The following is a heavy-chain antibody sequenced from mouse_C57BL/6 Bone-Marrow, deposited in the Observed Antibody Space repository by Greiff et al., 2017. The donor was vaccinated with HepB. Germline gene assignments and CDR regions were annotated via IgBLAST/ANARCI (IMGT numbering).Heavy chain of an antibody. CDR1: GYSITSGYY. J-gene: IGHJ2*01. V-gene: IGHV3-6*01. Sequence: EVKLQESGPGLVKPSQSLSLTCSVTGYSITSGYYWNWIRQFPGNKLEWMGYISYDGSNNYNPSLKNRISITRDTSKNQFFLKLNSVTTEDTATYYCARTYYDYDDDYWGQGTTLTVSS. D-gene: IGHD2-4*01. CDR2: ISYDGSN. CDR3: ARTYYDYDDDY.